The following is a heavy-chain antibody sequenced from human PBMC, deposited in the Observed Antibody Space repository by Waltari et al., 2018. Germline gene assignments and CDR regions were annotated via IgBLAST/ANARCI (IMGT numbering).Heavy chain of an antibody. Sequence: EVQLVQSGAEVKKPGATVKISCKFSGYTFTDYYMHWVQQAPGKGLEWMGIVDGEGGETIYAEKFQGRGTITADTSTDTAYMELSSLRSEDTDVYYCATVGQRTDVDYWGQGTLVTVSS. V-gene: IGHV1-69-2*01. J-gene: IGHJ4*02. D-gene: IGHD3-10*01. CDR3: ATVGQRTDVDY. CDR1: GYTFTDYY. CDR2: VDGEGGET.